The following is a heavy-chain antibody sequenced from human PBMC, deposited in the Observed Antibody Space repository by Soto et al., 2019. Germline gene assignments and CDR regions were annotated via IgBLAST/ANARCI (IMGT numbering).Heavy chain of an antibody. CDR2: IYYSGST. V-gene: IGHV4-31*03. CDR1: GGSISSGGYY. CDR3: ANNWNYVGDAFDI. J-gene: IGHJ3*02. Sequence: SETLSLTCTVYGGSISSGGYYWSWIRQHPGKGLEWIGYIYYSGSTYYNPSLKSRVTISVDTSKNQFSLKLSSVTAADTAVYYCANNWNYVGDAFDIWGQGTMVTVSS. D-gene: IGHD1-7*01.